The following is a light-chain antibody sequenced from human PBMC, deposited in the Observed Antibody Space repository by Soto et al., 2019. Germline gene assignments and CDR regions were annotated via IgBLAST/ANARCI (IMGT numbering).Light chain of an antibody. V-gene: IGLV4-69*01. CDR2: VNSDGSH. CDR1: SGHSSYV. Sequence: QSVLTQSPSASASLGASVKLTCTLSSGHSSYVIAWHQQQPEKGPRYLMKVNSDGSHSKGDGIPDRFSGSSSGAERHLTIPRLQSDGEADYFCETWDSGIVVFGGGTKLTVL. CDR3: ETWDSGIVV. J-gene: IGLJ2*01.